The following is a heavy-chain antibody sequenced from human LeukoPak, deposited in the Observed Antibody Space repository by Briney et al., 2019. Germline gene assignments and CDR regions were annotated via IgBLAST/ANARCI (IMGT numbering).Heavy chain of an antibody. CDR3: AQATGIVATGTRIKY. CDR2: VSNSGGTT. Sequence: GGSLRLSCAASGFTFSSYAMSWVRQAPGKGLEWVSGVSNSGGTTYYADSVKGRFTISRDNSKSTLYLQMNTLSAGDTAVYYCAQATGIVATGTRIKYWGQGTLVTVSS. D-gene: IGHD5-12*01. CDR1: GFTFSSYA. J-gene: IGHJ4*02. V-gene: IGHV3-23*01.